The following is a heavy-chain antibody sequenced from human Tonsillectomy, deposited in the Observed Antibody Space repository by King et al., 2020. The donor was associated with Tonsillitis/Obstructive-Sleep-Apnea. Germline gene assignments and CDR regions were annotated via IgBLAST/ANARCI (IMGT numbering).Heavy chain of an antibody. V-gene: IGHV2-5*02. D-gene: IGHD4/OR15-4a*01. CDR2: IYWDVDE. J-gene: IGHJ5*02. CDR3: AHRASLLTARFDP. Sequence: QFTLKESGPTLVKPTQTLTLTCTCSGFSLSTSGVSGSLIRKPPRKALEWLALIYWDVDERYSPSLRSRLTITKDTSRNQVVLTMTNMDPVDTATYYCAHRASLLTARFDPWGQGTLVTVSS. CDR1: GFSLSTSGVS.